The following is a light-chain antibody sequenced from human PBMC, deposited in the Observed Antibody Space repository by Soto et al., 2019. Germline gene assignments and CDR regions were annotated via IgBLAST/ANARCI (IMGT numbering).Light chain of an antibody. J-gene: IGKJ1*01. CDR3: LHDYDCPLT. CDR2: GAS. CDR1: QGISTD. V-gene: IGKV1-6*01. Sequence: AIHMTQSPSSLSASVGDTITLTCRSSQGISTDLAWYQQKPGQAPGLLISGASDLPSGVSSRFSGRGSGTEFTLTISSLQPEDFAAYYCLHDYDCPLTFGPGTKVDIK.